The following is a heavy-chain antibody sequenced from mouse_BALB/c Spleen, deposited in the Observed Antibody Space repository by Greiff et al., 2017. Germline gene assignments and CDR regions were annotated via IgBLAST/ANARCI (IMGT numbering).Heavy chain of an antibody. CDR2: INPYNDGT. CDR3: ARANGAMDY. J-gene: IGHJ4*01. CDR1: GYTFTSYV. Sequence: EVQVVESGPELVKPGASVKMSCKASGYTFTSYVMHWVKQKPGQGLEWIGYINPYNDGTKYNEKFKGKATLTSDKSSSTAYMELSSLTSEDSAVYYCARANGAMDYWGQGTSVTVSS. V-gene: IGHV1-14*01. D-gene: IGHD4-1*01.